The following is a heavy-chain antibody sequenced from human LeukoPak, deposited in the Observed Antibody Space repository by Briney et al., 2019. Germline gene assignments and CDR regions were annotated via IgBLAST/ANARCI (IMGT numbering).Heavy chain of an antibody. CDR3: AREPYDVLTGLGGGMDV. CDR2: IYHTGNT. J-gene: IGHJ6*02. D-gene: IGHD3-9*01. Sequence: SQTLSLTCAVSGGSISSDGYPWSWIRQPPGKGLEWIGYIYHTGNTYYNPARRSRVTISLDRSKNQFSLKLTPVTAADTALYYCAREPYDVLTGLGGGMDVWGQGTTVTVSS. CDR1: GGSISSDGYP. V-gene: IGHV4-30-2*01.